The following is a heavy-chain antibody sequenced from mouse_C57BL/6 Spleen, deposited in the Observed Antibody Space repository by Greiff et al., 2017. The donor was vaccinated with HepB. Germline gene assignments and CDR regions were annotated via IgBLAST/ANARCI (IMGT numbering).Heavy chain of an antibody. CDR2: IYPRSGNT. CDR1: GYTFTSYG. D-gene: IGHD1-1*01. V-gene: IGHV1-81*01. J-gene: IGHJ1*03. Sequence: QVQLQQSGAELARPGASVKLSCKASGYTFTSYGISWVKQRTGQGLEWIGEIYPRSGNTYYNEKFKGKATLTADKSSSTAYMELSSLTSEDSAVYFCAYYYGSSGYFDVWGTGTTVTVSS. CDR3: AYYYGSSGYFDV.